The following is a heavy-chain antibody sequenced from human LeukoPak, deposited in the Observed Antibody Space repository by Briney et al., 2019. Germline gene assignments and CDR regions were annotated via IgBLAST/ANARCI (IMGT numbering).Heavy chain of an antibody. CDR3: ARGRQWLLS. CDR2: IKKDGSEI. V-gene: IGHV3-7*01. D-gene: IGHD6-19*01. CDR1: GFTFSSYW. J-gene: IGHJ4*02. Sequence: GGSLRLSCVASGFTFSSYWMTWVRQAPGKGLEWVANIKKDGSEIYYVDSVKGRFTISRDNAKNSLYLQMNSLRAEDTAVYYCARGRQWLLSWGQGTLVTVSS.